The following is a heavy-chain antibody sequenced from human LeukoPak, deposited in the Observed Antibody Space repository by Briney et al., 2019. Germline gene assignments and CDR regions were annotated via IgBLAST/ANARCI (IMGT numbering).Heavy chain of an antibody. CDR2: IYTSGST. CDR1: GGSISSGSYY. V-gene: IGHV4-61*02. Sequence: SETLSLTXTVSGGSISSGSYYWSCIRQPAGKGLEWIGRIYTSGSTNYNPSLKSRVTISVDTSKNQFSLKLSSVTAADTAVYYCAIASGYSSGWYWFDPWGQGTLVTVSS. CDR3: AIASGYSSGWYWFDP. D-gene: IGHD6-19*01. J-gene: IGHJ5*02.